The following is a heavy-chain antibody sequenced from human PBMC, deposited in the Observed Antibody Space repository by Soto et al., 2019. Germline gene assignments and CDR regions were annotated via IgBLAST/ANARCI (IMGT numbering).Heavy chain of an antibody. V-gene: IGHV3-23*01. J-gene: IGHJ4*02. CDR2: ISGSGGTT. D-gene: IGHD6-13*01. Sequence: GGSLRLSCVASTFTFTSYAMTWVRQAPGEGLEWVSAISGSGGTTYYAESVKGRFSISRDNSKNTLYLHLNSLRVEDTAIYYCATISDRGIAAALDSWGQGTLVTVSS. CDR3: ATISDRGIAAALDS. CDR1: TFTFTSYA.